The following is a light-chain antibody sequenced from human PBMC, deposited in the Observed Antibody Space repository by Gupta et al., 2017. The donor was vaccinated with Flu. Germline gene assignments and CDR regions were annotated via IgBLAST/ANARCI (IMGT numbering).Light chain of an antibody. CDR3: QQDNNWLRT. CDR2: GAS. Sequence: EIGMTQSPATLSVSPGERATLSCRASQSVSSNLAWYQQKPGQAPRLLIYGASTRATGIPASFSGSGSGTEFTLTISSLQSEDFAVYYCQQDNNWLRTFGQGTKVEIK. J-gene: IGKJ1*01. CDR1: QSVSSN. V-gene: IGKV3-15*01.